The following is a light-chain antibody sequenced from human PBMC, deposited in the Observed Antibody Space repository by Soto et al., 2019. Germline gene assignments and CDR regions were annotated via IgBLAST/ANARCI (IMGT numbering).Light chain of an antibody. CDR2: AAS. CDR3: QQSSGSRDWA. J-gene: IGKJ1*01. CDR1: QSIGSH. V-gene: IGKV1-39*01. Sequence: DIQMTQSPTSLSASVGDSVSITCRASQSIGSHLNWYQQKPGKAPKLLIYAASSLQSGVPSRFSGSGSGTDFTLTIRGLQPEDFATYYCQQSSGSRDWAFGQGTKVEIK.